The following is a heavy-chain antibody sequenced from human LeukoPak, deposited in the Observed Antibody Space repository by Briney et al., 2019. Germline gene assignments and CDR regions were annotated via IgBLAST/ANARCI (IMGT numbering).Heavy chain of an antibody. CDR3: AREGYYYDTSGYYQRLGSFDI. CDR2: IYSGGST. V-gene: IGHV3-53*01. CDR1: GFTVSSNY. J-gene: IGHJ3*02. Sequence: GGSLRLSCAASGFTVSSNYMSSARQAPGKGLEWVPVIYSGGSTYYPDSVKGRFTISRDNSKNTLFLQMNSLRAEDTAVYYCAREGYYYDTSGYYQRLGSFDIWGQGTMVTVSS. D-gene: IGHD3-22*01.